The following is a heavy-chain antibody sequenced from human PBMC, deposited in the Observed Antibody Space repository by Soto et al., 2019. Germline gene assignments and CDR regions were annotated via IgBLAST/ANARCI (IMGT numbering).Heavy chain of an antibody. CDR3: AKLGSGYYTGLYFDY. V-gene: IGHV3-7*03. Sequence: SGGSLRLSCAASGFSFGDYWMSWVRQAPGKGLEWVAHMKKDGSEKYYVDSVKGRFSVSRDNSKNSLYLQMDSLRAEDTAVYYCAKLGSGYYTGLYFDYWGQGTLVTVS. CDR1: GFSFGDYW. CDR2: MKKDGSEK. J-gene: IGHJ4*02. D-gene: IGHD3-3*01.